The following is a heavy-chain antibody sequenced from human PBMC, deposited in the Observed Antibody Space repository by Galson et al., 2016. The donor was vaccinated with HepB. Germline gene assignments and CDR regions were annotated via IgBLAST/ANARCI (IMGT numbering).Heavy chain of an antibody. V-gene: IGHV3-30*18. Sequence: SLRLSCAASGFIFSSYGMHWVRQAPGKGLEWVAVISYDGSNKDYADSVKGRFTISRDNSKNTLYLRMNSLRADDTAVYYCAKSNFGDSYFDYWGQGTLVTVSS. D-gene: IGHD4-17*01. CDR1: GFIFSSYG. J-gene: IGHJ4*02. CDR3: AKSNFGDSYFDY. CDR2: ISYDGSNK.